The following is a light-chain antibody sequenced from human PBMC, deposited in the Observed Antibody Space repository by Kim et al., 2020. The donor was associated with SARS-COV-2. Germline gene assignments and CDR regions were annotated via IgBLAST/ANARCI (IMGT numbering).Light chain of an antibody. CDR3: NSRESGVNHVV. Sequence: AVGQTVRTTCQGGSLRSYYASWYQQKPGQAPVLIIYEKNNRPSGIPDRFSGSSSGNTASLTITGAQAEDEADYYCNSRESGVNHVVFGGGTQLTVL. V-gene: IGLV3-19*01. CDR2: EKN. J-gene: IGLJ3*02. CDR1: SLRSYY.